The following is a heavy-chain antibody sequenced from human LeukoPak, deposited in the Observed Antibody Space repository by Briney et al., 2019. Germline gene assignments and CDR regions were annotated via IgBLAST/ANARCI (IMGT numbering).Heavy chain of an antibody. CDR2: ISGSGGST. D-gene: IGHD6-19*01. CDR1: GFTFSSYA. CDR3: AKDLLIAVAGIDY. Sequence: GGSLRLSCAASGFTFSSYAMSWVRQAPGKGLDRVSAISGSGGSTYYADSVKGRFTISRDNSKNTLYLQMNSLRAEDTAVYYCAKDLLIAVAGIDYWGQGTLVTVSS. J-gene: IGHJ4*02. V-gene: IGHV3-23*01.